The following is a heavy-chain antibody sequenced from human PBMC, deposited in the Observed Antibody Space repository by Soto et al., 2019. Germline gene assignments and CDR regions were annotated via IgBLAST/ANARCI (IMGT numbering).Heavy chain of an antibody. D-gene: IGHD3-10*01. J-gene: IGHJ4*02. Sequence: SETLSLTCAVYGGSFSGYYWSWIRQPPGKGLEWIGEINHSGSTNYNPSLKSRVTISVDTSKNQFSLRLSSVTAADTAVYYCARDNEPDGEFDYWGQGTLVTVSS. V-gene: IGHV4-34*01. CDR1: GGSFSGYY. CDR3: ARDNEPDGEFDY. CDR2: INHSGST.